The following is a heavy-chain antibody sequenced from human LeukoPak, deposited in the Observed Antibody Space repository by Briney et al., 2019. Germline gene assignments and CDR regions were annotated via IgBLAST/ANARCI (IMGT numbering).Heavy chain of an antibody. CDR1: GGSISSYY. J-gene: IGHJ5*02. CDR3: ARDSGGYNWFDP. Sequence: KPSETLSLTCTVSGGSISSYYWSWIRQPPGKGLEWIGYIDYSGSTNYNPSLKSRVTISVDTSKSQFSLKLSSVTAADTAVYYCARDSGGYNWFDPWGQGTLVTVSS. CDR2: IDYSGST. V-gene: IGHV4-59*01.